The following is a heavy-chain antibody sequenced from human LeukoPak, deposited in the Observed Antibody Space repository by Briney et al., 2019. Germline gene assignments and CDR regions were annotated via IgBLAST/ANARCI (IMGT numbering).Heavy chain of an antibody. CDR1: SFTYNRYS. CDR3: VRVQYTSRYFDWLLPYYFDY. J-gene: IGHJ4*02. Sequence: PGGPLSLSCAASSFTYNRYSKHWLPQSRGEGLVGVSSISSSSSYIYHADSVKGRFTISRDNDKNSLYLQVNSLRAEDTAVYYCVRVQYTSRYFDWLLPYYFDYWGQGTLVTVPS. CDR2: ISSSSSYI. D-gene: IGHD3-9*01. V-gene: IGHV3-21*01.